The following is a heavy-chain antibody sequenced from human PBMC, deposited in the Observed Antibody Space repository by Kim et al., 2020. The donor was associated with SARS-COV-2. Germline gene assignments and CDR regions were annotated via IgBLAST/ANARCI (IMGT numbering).Heavy chain of an antibody. CDR2: VYYTGAT. CDR1: GGSIRGSSHY. V-gene: IGHV4-39*01. CDR3: ATGYNYFYMDV. J-gene: IGHJ6*03. Sequence: SEILSLTCTVSGGSIRGSSHYWGWIRQSPGRGPEWIATVYYTGATYSNPSLKSRVTVSVDTSKNQFSVRLSSVTAADTAVYYCATGYNYFYMDVWGQGTT. D-gene: IGHD2-2*02.